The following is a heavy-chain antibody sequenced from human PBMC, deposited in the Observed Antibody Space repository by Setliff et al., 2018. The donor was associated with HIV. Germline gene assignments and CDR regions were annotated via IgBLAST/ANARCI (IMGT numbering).Heavy chain of an antibody. CDR3: ARGGTIFGVVISNYYYMDV. V-gene: IGHV1-2*02. CDR2: ISPNSGGT. D-gene: IGHD3-3*01. Sequence: ASVKVSCKASGYSFSSYGVSWVRQAPGQGLEWMGWISPNSGGTNYAQKSQGRVTMTRDTSISTAYMELSRLRSDDTAVYYCARGGTIFGVVISNYYYMDVWGKGTTVTVSS. CDR1: GYSFSSYG. J-gene: IGHJ6*03.